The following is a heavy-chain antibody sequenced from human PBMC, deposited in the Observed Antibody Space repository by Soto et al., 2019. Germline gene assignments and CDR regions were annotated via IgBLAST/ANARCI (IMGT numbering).Heavy chain of an antibody. CDR1: GFTVSDNR. CDR2: LYFYGSA. CDR3: ARVGTSESLFDY. V-gene: IGHV3-53*01. J-gene: IGHJ4*02. Sequence: GGSLRLSCVVSGFTVSDNRMTWVRQAPGQGLEWVADLYFYGSANYADSVRGRFTISKDDSKNTLYLQMNNVRAEDTAVYYCARVGTSESLFDYWGQGTLVTVSS. D-gene: IGHD7-27*01.